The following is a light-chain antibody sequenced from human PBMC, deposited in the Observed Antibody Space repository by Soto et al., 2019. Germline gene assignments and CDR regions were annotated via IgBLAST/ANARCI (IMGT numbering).Light chain of an antibody. Sequence: DIQMTQSPSSLSASVGDRFTITCLASQSISSYLNWYQQKPGKAPKLLIYAASSLQSGVPSRFSGSGSGTDFTLTISSPQPEDFATYYCQQSYSTPETFGQGTRLEI. CDR2: AAS. V-gene: IGKV1-39*01. CDR3: QQSYSTPET. CDR1: QSISSY. J-gene: IGKJ5*01.